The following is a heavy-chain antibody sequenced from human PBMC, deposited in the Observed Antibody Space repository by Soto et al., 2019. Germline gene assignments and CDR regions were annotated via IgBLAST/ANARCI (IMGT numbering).Heavy chain of an antibody. J-gene: IGHJ6*03. CDR1: GGSISNYF. Sequence: QVQLQESGPGLVKSSETLSLTCRVSGGSISNYFWSWIRQPPGKGLEWIGYIHNGGSTFNSPSLKGQVTPTLYTSKNHLSLRLGSVPVADTAIYYCARGPETYYMDVWGKGTTVTVSS. V-gene: IGHV4-59*01. CDR2: IHNGGST. CDR3: ARGPETYYMDV.